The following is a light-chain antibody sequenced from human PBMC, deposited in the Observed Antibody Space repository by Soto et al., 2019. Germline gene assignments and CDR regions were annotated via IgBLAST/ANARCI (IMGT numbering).Light chain of an antibody. V-gene: IGKV3-15*01. Sequence: EIVMTQSPATLSVSPGERATLSCRASQSVGTYLAWYQQKPGQAPRLLIFGASTRATGIPARFSGGGSGSEFTITISGLQSEEFAVYSCQQYNNRRLVTFGGGTKVEIK. J-gene: IGKJ4*01. CDR2: GAS. CDR1: QSVGTY. CDR3: QQYNNRRLVT.